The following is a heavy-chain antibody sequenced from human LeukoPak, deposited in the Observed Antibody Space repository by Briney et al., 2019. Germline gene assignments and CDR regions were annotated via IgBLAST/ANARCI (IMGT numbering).Heavy chain of an antibody. CDR1: GFTFSSCA. V-gene: IGHV3-23*01. J-gene: IGHJ4*02. CDR2: ISGSGGST. D-gene: IGHD3-22*01. Sequence: GGSLRLSCAASGFTFSSCAMSWVRQAPGKGLEWVSAISGSGGSTYYADSVKGRFTISRDNSKNTLYLQMNSLRAEDTAVYYCARPPPTYYYDSSGYWGFDYWGQGTLVTVSS. CDR3: ARPPPTYYYDSSGYWGFDY.